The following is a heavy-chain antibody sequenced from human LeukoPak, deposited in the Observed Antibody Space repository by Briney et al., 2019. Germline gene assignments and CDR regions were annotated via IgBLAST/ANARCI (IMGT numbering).Heavy chain of an antibody. Sequence: SETLSLTCTVSGGSISSYYWSWIRQPPGKGLEWIGYIYYSGSTNYNPSLKSRVTTSVDTSKNQFSLKLSSVTAADTAVYYCARRLGYCSGGSCEPEDAFDIWGQGTMVTVSS. J-gene: IGHJ3*02. CDR2: IYYSGST. D-gene: IGHD2-15*01. CDR3: ARRLGYCSGGSCEPEDAFDI. V-gene: IGHV4-59*08. CDR1: GGSISSYY.